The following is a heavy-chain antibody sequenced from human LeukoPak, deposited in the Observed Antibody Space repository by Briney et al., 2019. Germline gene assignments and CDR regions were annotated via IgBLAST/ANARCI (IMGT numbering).Heavy chain of an antibody. CDR1: GGSISSSSYY. V-gene: IGHV4-39*01. CDR3: ARHVTLVGTYLGYCSSTSCYGDY. D-gene: IGHD2-2*01. Sequence: PSETLSLTCTVSGGSISSSSYYWGWIRQPPGKGLEWIGSIYYSGSTYYNPSLKSRVTISVDTSKNQFSLKLSSVTAADTAVYYCARHVTLVGTYLGYCSSTSCYGDYWGQGTLVTVSS. J-gene: IGHJ4*02. CDR2: IYYSGST.